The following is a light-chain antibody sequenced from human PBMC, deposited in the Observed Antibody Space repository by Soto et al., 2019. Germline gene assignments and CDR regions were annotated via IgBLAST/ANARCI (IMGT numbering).Light chain of an antibody. CDR1: QSAGNF. CDR2: YIS. CDR3: QQHNQWPIT. Sequence: VVTHSPATLSVSPGETPSLSCRASQSAGNFLAWYQQKPGQAPRLLIYYISTRATGIPARFSGSGSGTEFTLTINSLQSEDSAVYYCQQHNQWPITFGQGTRLEIK. V-gene: IGKV3D-15*01. J-gene: IGKJ5*01.